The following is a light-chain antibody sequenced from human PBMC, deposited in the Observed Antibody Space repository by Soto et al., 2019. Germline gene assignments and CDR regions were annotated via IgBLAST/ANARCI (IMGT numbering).Light chain of an antibody. CDR2: GTS. CDR1: QDIRND. V-gene: IGKV1-6*01. J-gene: IGKJ2*01. CDR3: LQDYIFPYT. Sequence: AIQMTQSPSSLSVSVGDRITITCRASQDIRNDLGWYQQKPGKAPKLLIYGTSNLQSGVPSRFSGSGSGTDFTLTISSLQPEDFATYYCLQDYIFPYTFGQGTKLEIK.